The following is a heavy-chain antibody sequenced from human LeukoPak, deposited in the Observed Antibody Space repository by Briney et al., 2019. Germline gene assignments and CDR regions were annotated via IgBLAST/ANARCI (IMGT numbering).Heavy chain of an antibody. CDR3: ARGARRCQFGD. CDR1: GFTLSSYW. V-gene: IGHV3-30*02. J-gene: IGHJ4*02. Sequence: PGGSRRLSCAAAGFTLSSYWMHWVRQDPRKGLEGVAVIRSDGSNKNYADSVTGRFTIYGDNSKNTLYQQMNSLRAEDTPVYYCARGARRCQFGDWGQRTLVTVS. CDR2: IRSDGSNK.